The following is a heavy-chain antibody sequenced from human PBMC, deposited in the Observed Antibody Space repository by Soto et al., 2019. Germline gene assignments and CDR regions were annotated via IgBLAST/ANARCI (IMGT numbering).Heavy chain of an antibody. CDR1: GGTFSSYA. V-gene: IGHV1-69*13. CDR2: IIPIFGTA. D-gene: IGHD6-6*01. J-gene: IGHJ6*02. Sequence: SVKVSCKASGGTFSSYAISWVRQAPGQGLEWMGGIIPIFGTANYAQKFQGRVTITADESTSTAYMEPSSLRSEDTAVYYCARDRYSSSPDYYYGMDVWGQGTTVTVSS. CDR3: ARDRYSSSPDYYYGMDV.